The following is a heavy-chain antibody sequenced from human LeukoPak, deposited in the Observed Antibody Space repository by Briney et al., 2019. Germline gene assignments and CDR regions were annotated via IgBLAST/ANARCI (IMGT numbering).Heavy chain of an antibody. CDR3: ARRRYSYGSWYFDP. Sequence: PSGTLSLTCAVSGGSISSSNWWSWVRQPPGKGLEWIGEIYHSGSTNYNPSLKSRVTISVDKSKNHLSLKLSSVTAADTAVYYCARRRYSYGSWYFDPWGRGTLVTVSS. V-gene: IGHV4-4*02. CDR2: IYHSGST. CDR1: GGSISSSNW. J-gene: IGHJ2*01. D-gene: IGHD5-18*01.